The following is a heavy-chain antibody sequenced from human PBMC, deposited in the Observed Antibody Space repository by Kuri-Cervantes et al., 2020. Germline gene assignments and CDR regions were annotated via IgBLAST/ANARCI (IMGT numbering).Heavy chain of an antibody. V-gene: IGHV3-48*01. Sequence: GGSLRLSCAASGFTFSSYSMDWVRQAPGKGLEWVSYISSSSSTIYYADSVKGRFTISRDNSKNTLYLQTNSLRAEDTAVYYCAKAASIVATTYYDYWGQGTLVTVSS. CDR3: AKAASIVATTYYDY. J-gene: IGHJ4*02. CDR1: GFTFSSYS. D-gene: IGHD5-12*01. CDR2: ISSSSSTI.